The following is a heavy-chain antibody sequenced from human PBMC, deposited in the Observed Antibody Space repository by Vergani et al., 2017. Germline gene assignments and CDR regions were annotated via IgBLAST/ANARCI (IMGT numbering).Heavy chain of an antibody. V-gene: IGHV3-74*03. CDR1: GFSFNTYW. CDR3: VQTEYSSEIACNTRFDS. D-gene: IGHD3-22*01. J-gene: IGHJ5*01. Sequence: EVQLVESGGGSVQSGGSLRLSCVASGFSFNTYWMHWVRQVPGKGLMWVARIDEYGNRATYGDFETGRFTISRDNAKNTVFLQMNNLRADDAGVYYCVQTEYSSEIACNTRFDSWGQGALVTVSS. CDR2: IDEYGNRA.